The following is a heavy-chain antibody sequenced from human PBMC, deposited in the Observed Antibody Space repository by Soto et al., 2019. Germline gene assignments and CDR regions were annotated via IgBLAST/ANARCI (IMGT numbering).Heavy chain of an antibody. CDR3: ARGEEWLLLSLQGVFDQ. CDR1: GSSISSHW. J-gene: IGHJ4*02. D-gene: IGHD3-3*01. V-gene: IGHV3-7*03. Sequence: DVHLVETGGGLVQPGGSLRLSCAASGSSISSHWMSWVRQAPGKGLEWVANINQDGTKIHYVDSVKGRFTISRDNAKNSLHLQLSSLRADDTAVYFCARGEEWLLLSLQGVFDQWGQGTLVTVSS. CDR2: INQDGTKI.